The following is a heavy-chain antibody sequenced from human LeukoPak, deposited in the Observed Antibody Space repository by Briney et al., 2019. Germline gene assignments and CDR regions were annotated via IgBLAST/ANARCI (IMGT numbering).Heavy chain of an antibody. D-gene: IGHD4-17*01. CDR2: IKTDGSQK. J-gene: IGHJ4*02. V-gene: IGHV3-7*01. CDR3: ARGLLERLRLETYSFDY. CDR1: GFSLSTYW. Sequence: PGGSLRLSCAASGFSLSTYWMTWVRQAPGKGLEWVANIKTDGSQKYYVDSVKGRFSISRDNAKNSLYLQMDSLRVDDTAIYYCARGLLERLRLETYSFDYWGQGTLVTVSS.